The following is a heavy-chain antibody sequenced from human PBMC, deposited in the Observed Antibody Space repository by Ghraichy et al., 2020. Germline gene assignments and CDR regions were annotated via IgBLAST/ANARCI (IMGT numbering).Heavy chain of an antibody. Sequence: ASVKVSCKASGYTFTGSYMHWVRQAPGQGLEWMGRINPNSGGTNYAQKFQGRVTMTRDTSITTAYMELSRLRSDDTAVYYCARGLFCSGAGCSNGNFWGQGTLVSVSS. CDR3: ARGLFCSGAGCSNGNF. D-gene: IGHD2-15*01. CDR1: GYTFTGSY. J-gene: IGHJ4*02. V-gene: IGHV1-2*06. CDR2: INPNSGGT.